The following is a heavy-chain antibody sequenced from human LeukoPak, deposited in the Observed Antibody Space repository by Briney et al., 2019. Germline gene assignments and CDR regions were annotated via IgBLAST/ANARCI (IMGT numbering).Heavy chain of an antibody. CDR1: GFTFSSYE. CDR2: ISSRDTTE. CDR3: VRGELLNYFVY. V-gene: IGHV3-48*03. D-gene: IGHD1-26*01. J-gene: IGHJ4*02. Sequence: GGSLRLSCAASGFTFSSYEVSWVRQAPGKGLEWVSYISSRDTTEKYADSVKGRFTISRDNARTSLYLQMNSLRVDDTAVYYCVRGELLNYFVYWGQGTRVTVSS.